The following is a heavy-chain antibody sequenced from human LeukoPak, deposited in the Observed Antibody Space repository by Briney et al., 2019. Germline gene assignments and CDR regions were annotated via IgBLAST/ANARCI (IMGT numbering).Heavy chain of an antibody. CDR1: GFTFSSYS. J-gene: IGHJ4*02. V-gene: IGHV3-21*01. D-gene: IGHD4-23*01. CDR3: ARAHGGNSLGFDY. CDR2: ISSSSSYI. Sequence: GGSLRLSCAASGFTFSSYSMNWVRQAPGKGLEWVSSISSSSSYIYYADSVKGRFTISRDNAKNSLCLQMNSLRAEDTAVYYCARAHGGNSLGFDYWGQGTLVTVSS.